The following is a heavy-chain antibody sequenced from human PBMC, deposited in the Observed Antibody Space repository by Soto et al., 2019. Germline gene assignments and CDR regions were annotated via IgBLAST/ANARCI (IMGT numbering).Heavy chain of an antibody. V-gene: IGHV3-13*01. CDR3: ARRCSGGSCYSVGYYGMDV. CDR1: GFTFSSYD. D-gene: IGHD2-15*01. CDR2: IGIAGDT. Sequence: GSLRLSCAASGFTFSSYDMHWVRQTTGKGLEWVSAIGIAGDTYYPGSVKGRFTISRENAKNSLYLQMNSLRAEDTAVCYCARRCSGGSCYSVGYYGMDVWGQGTTVTVPS. J-gene: IGHJ6*02.